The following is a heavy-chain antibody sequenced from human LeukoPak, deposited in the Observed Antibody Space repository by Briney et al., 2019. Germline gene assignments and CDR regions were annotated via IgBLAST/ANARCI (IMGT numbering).Heavy chain of an antibody. CDR1: GYSFTAYY. Sequence: ASVKVSCKASGYSFTAYYMHWVRQAPGQGLEWMGWINPNSGGTNYAQKFQGRVTMTRDTSITTAYMEMSRLRSDDTALYYCARDLTMVRGVHGWFDPWGQGTLVTVSS. V-gene: IGHV1-2*02. J-gene: IGHJ5*02. D-gene: IGHD3-10*01. CDR3: ARDLTMVRGVHGWFDP. CDR2: INPNSGGT.